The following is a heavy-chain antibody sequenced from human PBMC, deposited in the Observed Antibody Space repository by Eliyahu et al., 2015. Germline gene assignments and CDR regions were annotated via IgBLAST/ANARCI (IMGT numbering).Heavy chain of an antibody. V-gene: IGHV3-23*01. CDR3: AKSFNKKPGPMDV. J-gene: IGHJ6*04. CDR1: GFSFRNFA. D-gene: IGHD2/OR15-2a*01. CDR2: LSASGVT. Sequence: EVQVLESGGDLVQPGGSLRLSCAASGFSFRNFAMNWVRQVPGKGLEWVTTLSASGVTDYADFAEGRFIISGDNSKNTLYLQMNSLRAEDTAVYHCAKSFNKKPGPMDVWGKGTTVTVSS.